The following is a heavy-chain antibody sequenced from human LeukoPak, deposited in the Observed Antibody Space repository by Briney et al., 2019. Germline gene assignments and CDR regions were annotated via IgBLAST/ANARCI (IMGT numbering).Heavy chain of an antibody. CDR1: GFTFSSYS. J-gene: IGHJ4*02. CDR2: ISGSSSYI. D-gene: IGHD2-2*01. V-gene: IGHV3-21*01. CDR3: ARDLSLVDCSTTTCYPSFDY. Sequence: GGSLRLSCAASGFTFSSYSMNWVRQAPGKGLEWVSFISGSSSYISYAGSVKGRFTISRDNAKNSLYLQMNSLRAEDTAVYYCARDLSLVDCSTTTCYPSFDYWGQGTLVTVSS.